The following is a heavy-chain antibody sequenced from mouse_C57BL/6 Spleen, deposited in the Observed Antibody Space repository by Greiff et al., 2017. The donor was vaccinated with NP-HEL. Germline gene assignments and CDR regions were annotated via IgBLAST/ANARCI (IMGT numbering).Heavy chain of an antibody. Sequence: EVKVVESGEGLVKPGGSLKLSCAASGFTFSSYAMSWVRQTPEKRLAWVAYISSGGDYIYYADTVKGRFTISRDNARNTLYLQMSSLKSEDTAMYYCTREVYYGSSYEGFAYWGQGTLVTVSA. CDR2: ISSGGDYI. CDR3: TREVYYGSSYEGFAY. CDR1: GFTFSSYA. D-gene: IGHD1-1*01. V-gene: IGHV5-9-1*02. J-gene: IGHJ3*01.